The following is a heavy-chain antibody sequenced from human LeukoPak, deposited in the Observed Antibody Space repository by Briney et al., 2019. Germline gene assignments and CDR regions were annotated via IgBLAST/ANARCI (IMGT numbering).Heavy chain of an antibody. J-gene: IGHJ4*02. D-gene: IGHD6-13*01. CDR1: GLTVSSTY. CDR2: IYRGGET. CDR3: VRDSGSWSGIDY. Sequence: GGSLRLSSAASGLTVSSTYMSWVRQAQGKGLEWVSIIYRGGETYYPDSVKGRFIISKDNSKNTVYLQMNSLRAEDTAVYYCVRDSGSWSGIDYWGQGTLVTVSS. V-gene: IGHV3-53*01.